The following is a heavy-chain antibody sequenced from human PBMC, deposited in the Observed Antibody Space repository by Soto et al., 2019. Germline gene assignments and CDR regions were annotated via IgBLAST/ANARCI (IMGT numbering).Heavy chain of an antibody. CDR3: VNGGCSGGSCYPWISWFDP. D-gene: IGHD2-15*01. CDR1: GGSISSNY. V-gene: IGHV4-59*08. J-gene: IGHJ5*02. Sequence: QVQLQESGPGLVKPSETLSLTCTVSGGSISSNYWSWIRQPQGKGLEWIGYIYYSGSTKYNPSLKGRFTISVDTSKNQFSLKLGSVTAADTAVYYCVNGGCSGGSCYPWISWFDPWGQGTLVTVSS. CDR2: IYYSGST.